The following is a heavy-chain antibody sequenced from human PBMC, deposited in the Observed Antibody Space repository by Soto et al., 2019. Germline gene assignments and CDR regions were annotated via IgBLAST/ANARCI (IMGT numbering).Heavy chain of an antibody. CDR2: FYPGDSDT. CDR1: GYDFPNYW. Sequence: GESLKISCKGSGYDFPNYWIGWVRQKPGKGLEWVGVFYPGDSDTRYSPPFQGQVTISVDRSTTTAYLQWGALKASDTAMYFCARLGTTGSLGYYFDFWGQGTPVTVSS. V-gene: IGHV5-51*01. D-gene: IGHD2-2*03. J-gene: IGHJ4*02. CDR3: ARLGTTGSLGYYFDF.